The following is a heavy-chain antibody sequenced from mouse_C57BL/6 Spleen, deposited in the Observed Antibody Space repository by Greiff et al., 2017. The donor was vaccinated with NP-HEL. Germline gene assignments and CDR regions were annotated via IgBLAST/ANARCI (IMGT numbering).Heavy chain of an antibody. Sequence: QVHVKQSGAELVKPGASVKISCKASGYAFSSYWMNWVKQRPGKGLEWIGQIYPGDGDTNYNGKFKGKATLTADKSSSTAYMQLSSLTSEDSAVYFCARSGGLRGYFDYWGQGTTLTVSS. J-gene: IGHJ2*01. D-gene: IGHD2-4*01. CDR1: GYAFSSYW. V-gene: IGHV1-80*01. CDR3: ARSGGLRGYFDY. CDR2: IYPGDGDT.